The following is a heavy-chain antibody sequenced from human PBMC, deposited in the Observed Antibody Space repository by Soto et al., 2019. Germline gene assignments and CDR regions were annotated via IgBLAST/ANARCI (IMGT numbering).Heavy chain of an antibody. D-gene: IGHD1-7*01. CDR2: ISYDGSDE. CDR1: GFAFSSYA. Sequence: PGGSLRLSCAASGFAFSSYAMHWVRQAPGKGLEWVAVISYDGSDEFYAESLKGRFTISRDNSKNTLYLQTYSLTDEDTAAYYCARGTGSKLGTRPGIDYWGQGTLVTVSS. J-gene: IGHJ4*02. V-gene: IGHV3-30-3*01. CDR3: ARGTGSKLGTRPGIDY.